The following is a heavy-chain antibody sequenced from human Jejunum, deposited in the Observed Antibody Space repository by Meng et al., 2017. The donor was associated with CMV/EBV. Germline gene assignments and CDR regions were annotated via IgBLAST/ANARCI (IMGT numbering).Heavy chain of an antibody. J-gene: IGHJ3*02. CDR3: AREQSSSYAFDI. V-gene: IGHV3-74*03. CDR1: AFTFSDYG. D-gene: IGHD6-6*01. CDR2: INNDGGTT. Sequence: SAFTFSDYGMHWVRHAPGKGLVWVSRINNDGGTTVYADSVKGRFTISRDNAKNTLSLQMNSLRGEDTAVYYCAREQSSSYAFDIWGQGTVVTVSS.